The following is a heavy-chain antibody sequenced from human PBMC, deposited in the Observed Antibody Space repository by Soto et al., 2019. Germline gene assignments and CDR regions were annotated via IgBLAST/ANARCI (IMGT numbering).Heavy chain of an antibody. V-gene: IGHV1-2*02. CDR3: ARGFGGSYYGAPHWGMDV. CDR2: NNPNSGGT. D-gene: IGHD1-26*01. J-gene: IGHJ6*02. CDR1: GYTFTGYY. Sequence: QVQLVQSGAEVKKPGASVKVSCKASGYTFTGYYMHWVRQAPGQGLEWMGWNNPNSGGTNYAQKFQGRVTMTRDTSISTAYMELSRLRSDDTAVYYCARGFGGSYYGAPHWGMDVWGQGTTVTVSS.